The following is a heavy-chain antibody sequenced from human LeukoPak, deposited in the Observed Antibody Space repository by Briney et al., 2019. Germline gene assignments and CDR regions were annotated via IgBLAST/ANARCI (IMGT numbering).Heavy chain of an antibody. CDR1: GYTFTGYY. Sequence: ASVKVSCKASGYTFTGYYMHWVRQAPGQGLEWMGRINPNSGGTNYAQKFQGRVTMTRDTSISTAYMELSRLRSDDTAVYYCARDLQLRSYYFDYWGQGTLVTVSS. CDR3: ARDLQLRSYYFDY. V-gene: IGHV1-2*06. CDR2: INPNSGGT. D-gene: IGHD2-2*01. J-gene: IGHJ4*02.